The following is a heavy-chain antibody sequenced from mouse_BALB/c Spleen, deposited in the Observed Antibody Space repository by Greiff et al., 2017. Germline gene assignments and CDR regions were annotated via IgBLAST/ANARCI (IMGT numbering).Heavy chain of an antibody. D-gene: IGHD2-4*01. CDR2: INPSSGYT. Sequence: VQLQQPGAELVKPGASVKMSCKASGYTFTSYTMHWVKQRPGQGLEWIGYINPSSGYTNYNQKFKDKATLTADKSSSTAYMQLSSLTSEDSAVYYCARGGYYDYLYFDYWGQGTTLTVSS. V-gene: IGHV1S26*01. CDR3: ARGGYYDYLYFDY. J-gene: IGHJ2*01. CDR1: GYTFTSYT.